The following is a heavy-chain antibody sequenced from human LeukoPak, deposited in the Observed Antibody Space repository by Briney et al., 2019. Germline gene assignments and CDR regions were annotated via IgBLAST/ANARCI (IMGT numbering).Heavy chain of an antibody. CDR1: GKTFTELS. Sequence: ASVKVSCKVSGKTFTELSLHWVRQAPGKGLGWMGGFDPEDGETIYAQKFQGRVTMTEDTSTDTAYMELSSLRSEDTAVYYCATKAAAGTDYYYGMDVWGQGTTVTVSS. V-gene: IGHV1-24*01. D-gene: IGHD6-13*01. CDR2: FDPEDGET. CDR3: ATKAAAGTDYYYGMDV. J-gene: IGHJ6*02.